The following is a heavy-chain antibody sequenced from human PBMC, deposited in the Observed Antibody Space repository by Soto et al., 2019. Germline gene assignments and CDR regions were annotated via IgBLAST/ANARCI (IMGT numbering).Heavy chain of an antibody. D-gene: IGHD3-10*01. Sequence: QVHLQQWGAGLLKPSETLSLTCAVNGGAFNGYYWTWIRQSPGKGLQWIGEINHSGTVDYNPSLKNRVTFSIDTSKKQFSLTLTSVTAADTAVYYCARAGAALVRGSIGGFDYWGQGTLVTVSS. CDR3: ARAGAALVRGSIGGFDY. J-gene: IGHJ4*02. CDR2: INHSGTV. CDR1: GGAFNGYY. V-gene: IGHV4-34*01.